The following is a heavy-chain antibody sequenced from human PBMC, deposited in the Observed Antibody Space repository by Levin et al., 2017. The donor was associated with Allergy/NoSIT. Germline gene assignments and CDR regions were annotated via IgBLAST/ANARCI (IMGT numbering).Heavy chain of an antibody. CDR3: ASHGGYSYGPQYFGF. CDR1: GFTVSSNY. J-gene: IGHJ4*02. V-gene: IGHV3-53*01. Sequence: RPGGSLRLSCAASGFTVSSNYMSWVRQAPGKGLEWVSLIYSGGSTYYADSVKGRFTISKDNSKNTVYLQMNSLRAEDTAVYYCASHGGYSYGPQYFGFWGQGTLVTVSS. CDR2: IYSGGST. D-gene: IGHD5-18*01.